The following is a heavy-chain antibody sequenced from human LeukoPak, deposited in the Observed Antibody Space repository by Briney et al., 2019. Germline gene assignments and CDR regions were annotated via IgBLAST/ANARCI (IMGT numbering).Heavy chain of an antibody. D-gene: IGHD3-9*01. J-gene: IGHJ6*02. Sequence: ASVKVSCKASGYTFTSYDINWVRQATGQGLEWMGWMNPNSGNTGYAQKFQGRVTMTRNTSISTAYMELSSLRSEDTAVYYCARDSVTYYDILTGYYQTKYYYYGMDVWGQGTTVTVSS. CDR2: MNPNSGNT. V-gene: IGHV1-8*01. CDR1: GYTFTSYD. CDR3: ARDSVTYYDILTGYYQTKYYYYGMDV.